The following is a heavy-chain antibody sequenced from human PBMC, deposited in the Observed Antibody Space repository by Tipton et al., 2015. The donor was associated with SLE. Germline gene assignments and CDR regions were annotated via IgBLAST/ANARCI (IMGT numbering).Heavy chain of an antibody. CDR2: INHSGST. J-gene: IGHJ4*02. CDR1: GGSFSGYY. D-gene: IGHD2-2*01. V-gene: IGHV4-34*01. Sequence: TLSLTCAVYGGSFSGYYWSWXRQPPGKGLEWIGEINHSGSTNYNPSLKSRVTISVDTSKNQFSLKLSSVTAADTAVYYCARRCQYQLLRWGQGTLVTVSS. CDR3: ARRCQYQLLR.